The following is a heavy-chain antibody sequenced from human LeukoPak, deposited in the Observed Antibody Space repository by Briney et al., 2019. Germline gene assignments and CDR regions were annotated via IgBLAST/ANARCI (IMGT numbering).Heavy chain of an antibody. CDR3: AKDRLTYYYYGMDV. Sequence: GGSLRLSWAASGFTFSDYTMNWVRQAPGKGLEWVACITTRGSYMYYADSVKGRFTISRDNAKNSLYLQMNSLRAEDTAVYYCAKDRLTYYYYGMDVWGQGTTVTVSS. J-gene: IGHJ6*02. CDR2: ITTRGSYM. D-gene: IGHD2-15*01. CDR1: GFTFSDYT. V-gene: IGHV3-21*01.